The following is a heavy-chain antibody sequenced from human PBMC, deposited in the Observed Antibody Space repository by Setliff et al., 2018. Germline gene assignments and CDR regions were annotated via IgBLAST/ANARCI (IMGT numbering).Heavy chain of an antibody. V-gene: IGHV4-38-2*02. J-gene: IGHJ4*02. CDR2: IGHTGSI. Sequence: SETLSLTCTVSGYSISSGYIWGWIRQPPGKGLEWVGNIGHTGSINYNPSLKSRLTISRDTSKKQVSLKLNSVTATDTAVYYCARDLGRGGDSDYWGQGSLVTVSS. CDR3: ARDLGRGGDSDY. D-gene: IGHD2-21*02. CDR1: GYSISSGYI.